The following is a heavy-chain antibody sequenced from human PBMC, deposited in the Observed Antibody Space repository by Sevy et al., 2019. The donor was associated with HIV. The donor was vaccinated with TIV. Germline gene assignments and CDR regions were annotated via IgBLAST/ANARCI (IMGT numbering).Heavy chain of an antibody. CDR3: ARDLHRGLSGSTSGY. Sequence: GGSLRLSCAASGFTFSDYYMSWIRQAPGKGLEWVSYISSSGSNIYYADFGKGRFTVSGDNAKNSMYLQMNSLRAEDTALYYCARDLHRGLSGSTSGYWGQGTLVTVSS. CDR2: ISSSGSNI. CDR1: GFTFSDYY. D-gene: IGHD3-3*01. V-gene: IGHV3-11*01. J-gene: IGHJ4*02.